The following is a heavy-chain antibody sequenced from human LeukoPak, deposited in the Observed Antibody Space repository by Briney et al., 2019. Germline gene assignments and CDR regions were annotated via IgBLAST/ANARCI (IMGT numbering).Heavy chain of an antibody. D-gene: IGHD4-17*01. CDR2: IYYSGST. J-gene: IGHJ4*02. V-gene: IGHV4-39*01. Sequence: KTSETLSLTCTVSGGSISSSSYYWGWIRQPPGKGLEWIGSIYYSGSTYYNPSLKSRVTISVDTSKNQFSLKLSSVTAADTAVYYCARQCTHWVTRGYYFDYWGQGTLVTVSS. CDR3: ARQCTHWVTRGYYFDY. CDR1: GGSISSSSYY.